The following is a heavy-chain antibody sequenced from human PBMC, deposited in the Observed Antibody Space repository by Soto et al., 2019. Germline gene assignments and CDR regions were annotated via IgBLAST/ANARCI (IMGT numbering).Heavy chain of an antibody. CDR2: INPNSGGT. V-gene: IGHV1-2*04. D-gene: IGHD3-16*02. CDR3: ARDISSPYDYVWGSYRFAFAY. CDR1: GYTFTGYY. J-gene: IGHJ4*02. Sequence: VASVKVSCKASGYTFTGYYMHWVRQAPGQGLEWMGWINPNSGGTNYAQKFQGWVTMTRDTSISTAYMELSRLRSDATAVYYCARDISSPYDYVWGSYRFAFAYWGQGTPVTVSS.